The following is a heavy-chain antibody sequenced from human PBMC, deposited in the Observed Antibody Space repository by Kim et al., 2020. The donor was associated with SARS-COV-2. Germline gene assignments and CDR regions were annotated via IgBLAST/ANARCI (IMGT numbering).Heavy chain of an antibody. J-gene: IGHJ6*02. D-gene: IGHD5-18*01. CDR3: ARAVRGDDADTAMGNYYYYGMDV. V-gene: IGHV4-59*01. CDR2: IYYSGST. CDR1: GGSISSYY. Sequence: SETLSLTCTVSGGSISSYYWSWIRQPPGKGLEWIGYIYYSGSTNYNPSLKSRVTISVDTSKNQFSLKLSSVTAADTAVYYCARAVRGDDADTAMGNYYYYGMDVWGQGTTVTVSS.